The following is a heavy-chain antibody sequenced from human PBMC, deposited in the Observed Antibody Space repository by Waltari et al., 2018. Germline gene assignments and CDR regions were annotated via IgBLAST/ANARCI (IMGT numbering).Heavy chain of an antibody. Sequence: QVQLVQSGAEVKKPGASVKVSCKASGYTLTRYDNNWVRQATGQGLEWMGWMNPISGNTGYAQKFQGRVTMTRNTSISTAYMELSSLRSEDTAVYYCARGTPEGSYLYWYFDLWGRGTLVTVSS. CDR3: ARGTPEGSYLYWYFDL. D-gene: IGHD3-16*02. V-gene: IGHV1-8*01. J-gene: IGHJ2*01. CDR2: MNPISGNT. CDR1: GYTLTRYD.